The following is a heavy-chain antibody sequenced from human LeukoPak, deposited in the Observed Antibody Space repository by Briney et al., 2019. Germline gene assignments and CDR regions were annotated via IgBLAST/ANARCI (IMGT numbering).Heavy chain of an antibody. D-gene: IGHD3-22*01. V-gene: IGHV1-18*01. CDR1: GYTFTSYG. J-gene: IGHJ4*02. CDR2: ISGYNGNT. CDR3: ARELSTYYDSSGYYDY. Sequence: ASVRVSCKASGYTFTSYGISWVRQAPGQGLEWMGWISGYNGNTNYAQKLQGRVTMTTDTFTSTAYMELRSLRSDETAVYYCARELSTYYDSSGYYDYWGQGTLVTVSS.